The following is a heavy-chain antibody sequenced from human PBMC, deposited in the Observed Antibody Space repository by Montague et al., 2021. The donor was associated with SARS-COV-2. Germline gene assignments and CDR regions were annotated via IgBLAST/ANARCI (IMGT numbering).Heavy chain of an antibody. J-gene: IGHJ4*02. V-gene: IGHV3-7*01. CDR2: IKQDGSEK. CDR3: ARDRGGSGSYYSEGFDY. Sequence: PLRLSCAASGFTFSSYWMSWVRQAPGKGLEWVANIKQDGSEKYYVDSVKGRFTISRDNAKNSLYLQMNSLRAEDTAVYYCARDRGGSGSYYSEGFDYWGQGTLVTVSS. D-gene: IGHD3-10*01. CDR1: GFTFSSYW.